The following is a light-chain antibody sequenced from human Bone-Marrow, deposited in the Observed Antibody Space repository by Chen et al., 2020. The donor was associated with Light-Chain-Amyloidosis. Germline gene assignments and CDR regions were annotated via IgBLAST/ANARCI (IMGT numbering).Light chain of an antibody. CDR2: GSS. CDR3: QQYGTSPLT. CDR1: QTISSNY. J-gene: IGKJ4*01. V-gene: IGKV3-20*01. Sequence: EIVLTQSPGTLSLSPGEGANLSCRASQTISSNYLTWYQQKFGQAPRLLIYGSSSRATGIPDRFTGSGSGTDFTLTINILEPDDFAMYYCQQYGTSPLTFGGGTKVEIK.